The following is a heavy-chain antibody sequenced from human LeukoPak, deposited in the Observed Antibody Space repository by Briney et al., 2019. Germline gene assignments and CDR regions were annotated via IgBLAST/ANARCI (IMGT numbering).Heavy chain of an antibody. D-gene: IGHD6-19*01. J-gene: IGHJ2*01. CDR2: INHSGST. Sequence: SETLSLTCGVYGGSFKHYYWSWIRQPPGKGLEWIGEINHSGSTNYNPSLKSRVTISLDASENQFSLRLTSVTAADTAVYYCARAVPGTWYFDLWGRGTLVTVSS. V-gene: IGHV4-34*01. CDR3: ARAVPGTWYFDL. CDR1: GGSFKHYY.